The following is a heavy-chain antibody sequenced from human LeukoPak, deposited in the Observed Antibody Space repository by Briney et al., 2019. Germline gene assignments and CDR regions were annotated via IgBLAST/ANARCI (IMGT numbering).Heavy chain of an antibody. Sequence: WASVKVSCKASGYAFTSYGISWVRRAPGQGLEWMGWISAYNGNTNYAQKLQGRVTMTTDTSTSTAYMELRSLRSDDTAVYYCAKDGGSGWSWNYYGMDVWGQGTTVTVSS. CDR2: ISAYNGNT. CDR1: GYAFTSYG. V-gene: IGHV1-18*01. J-gene: IGHJ6*02. CDR3: AKDGGSGWSWNYYGMDV. D-gene: IGHD6-19*01.